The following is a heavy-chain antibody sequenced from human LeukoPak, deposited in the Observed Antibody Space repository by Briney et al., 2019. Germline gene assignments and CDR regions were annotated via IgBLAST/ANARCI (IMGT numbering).Heavy chain of an antibody. CDR3: ARGSFGDYAYGLDY. CDR1: GGSIRSYY. Sequence: KPSETLSLTCTVSGGSIRSYYWSWIRQHPGRGLEWIGYIYYSGSTYYNPSLKSRVTISVDTSKNQFSLKLSSVTAADTAVYYCARGSFGDYAYGLDYWGQGTLVTVSS. D-gene: IGHD4-17*01. J-gene: IGHJ4*02. V-gene: IGHV4-31*03. CDR2: IYYSGST.